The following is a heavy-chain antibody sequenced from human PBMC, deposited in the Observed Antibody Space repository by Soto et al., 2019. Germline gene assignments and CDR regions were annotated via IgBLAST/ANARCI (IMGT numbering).Heavy chain of an antibody. D-gene: IGHD3-10*01. V-gene: IGHV4-59*08. CDR1: GGSISSYY. J-gene: IGHJ6*03. CDR2: IYYSGST. Sequence: SETLSLTCTVSGGSISSYYWSWIRQPPGKGLEWIGYIYYSGSTNYNPSLKSRVTISVDTSKNQFSLKLSSVTAADTAVDYCARWKSGGWFGESRYYYMDVWGKGTTVTVSS. CDR3: ARWKSGGWFGESRYYYMDV.